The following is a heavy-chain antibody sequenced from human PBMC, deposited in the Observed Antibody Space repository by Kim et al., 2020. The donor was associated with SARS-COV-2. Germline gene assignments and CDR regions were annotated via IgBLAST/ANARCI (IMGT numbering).Heavy chain of an antibody. Sequence: GGSLRLSCAASGFTFGDYAMHWVRQAPGKGLEWVSGISWNSGSIGYADSVKGRFTISRDNAKNSLYLQMNSLRAEDTALYYCATNGGTLRYFDWLFGSYFIYLGQGTLVTVSS. J-gene: IGHJ4*02. V-gene: IGHV3-9*01. CDR3: ATNGGTLRYFDWLFGSYFIY. CDR2: ISWNSGSI. CDR1: GFTFGDYA. D-gene: IGHD3-9*01.